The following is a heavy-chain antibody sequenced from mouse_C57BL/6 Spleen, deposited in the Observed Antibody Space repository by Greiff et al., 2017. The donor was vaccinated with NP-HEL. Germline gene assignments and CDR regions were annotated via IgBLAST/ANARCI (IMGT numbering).Heavy chain of an antibody. CDR1: GYAFTNYL. J-gene: IGHJ3*01. CDR2: INPGSGGT. CDR3: ARDYDYDYWTWFAY. Sequence: QVQLQQSGAELVRPGTSVKVSCKASGYAFTNYLIEWVKQRPGQGLEWIGVINPGSGGTNYNEKFKGKATLTADKSSSTAYMQLSSLTSEDSAVYFCARDYDYDYWTWFAYWGQGTLVTVSA. V-gene: IGHV1-54*01. D-gene: IGHD2-4*01.